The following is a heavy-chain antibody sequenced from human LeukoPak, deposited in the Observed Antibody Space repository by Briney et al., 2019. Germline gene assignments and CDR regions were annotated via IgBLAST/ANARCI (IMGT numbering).Heavy chain of an antibody. J-gene: IGHJ4*02. CDR3: AKEVGTFTLDY. CDR2: ISYDGSDK. CDR1: GFTFSGYA. V-gene: IGHV3-30*18. D-gene: IGHD1-26*01. Sequence: GGSLRLSCAASGFTFSGYAMTWVRQAPGKGLEWVTVISYDGSDKYYADSVKGRFTISRDNSRNTLYLQMNSLRVEDTAVYYCAKEVGTFTLDYWGQGTLVTVSS.